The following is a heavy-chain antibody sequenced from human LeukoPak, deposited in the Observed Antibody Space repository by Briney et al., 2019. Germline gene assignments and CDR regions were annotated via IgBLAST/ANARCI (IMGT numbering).Heavy chain of an antibody. J-gene: IGHJ4*02. CDR2: ISSSGSTI. Sequence: GGSLRLSCAASGFTFSDYYMSWIRQAPGKGLEWVSYISSSGSTIYYADSVKGRFTISRDNAKNSLYLQMNSLRAEDTAVYYCARTYVGGPYYDFWSGFDYWGQGTLVTVSS. V-gene: IGHV3-11*04. D-gene: IGHD3-3*01. CDR3: ARTYVGGPYYDFWSGFDY. CDR1: GFTFSDYY.